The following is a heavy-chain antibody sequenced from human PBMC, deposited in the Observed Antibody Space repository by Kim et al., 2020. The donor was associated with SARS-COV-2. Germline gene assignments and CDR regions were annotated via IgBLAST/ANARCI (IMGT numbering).Heavy chain of an antibody. CDR3: ASAGIAGMFDY. CDR2: T. J-gene: IGHJ4*02. Sequence: TRYSTSFQGQVTISADKSISTAYLQWSSLKASDTAMYYCASAGIAGMFDYWGQGTLVTVSS. D-gene: IGHD6-13*01. V-gene: IGHV5-51*01.